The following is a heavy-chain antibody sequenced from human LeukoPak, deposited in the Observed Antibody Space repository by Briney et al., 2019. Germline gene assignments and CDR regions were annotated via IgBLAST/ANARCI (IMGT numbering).Heavy chain of an antibody. CDR2: IYYSGST. V-gene: IGHV4-59*01. Sequence: PSETLSLTCTVSGGSISGAYWNWIRQPPGKGLEWIGYIYYSGSTNYNPSLKSRVTISVDTSKNQFSLKLSSVTAADTAVYYCAREGAPGYYYGMDVWGQGTTVTVSS. D-gene: IGHD3-16*01. CDR3: AREGAPGYYYGMDV. J-gene: IGHJ6*02. CDR1: GGSISGAY.